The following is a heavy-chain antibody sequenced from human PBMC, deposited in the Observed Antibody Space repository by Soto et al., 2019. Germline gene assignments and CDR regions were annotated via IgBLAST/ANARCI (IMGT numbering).Heavy chain of an antibody. CDR3: AGESWIQLWLRAFDI. Sequence: SETLSLTCTVSGGSISSYYWSWIRQPPGKGLEWIGYIYYSGSTNYNPSLKSRVTISVDTSKNQFPLKLSSVTAADTAVYYCAGESWIQLWLRAFDIWGQGTMVT. D-gene: IGHD5-18*01. V-gene: IGHV4-59*12. CDR1: GGSISSYY. CDR2: IYYSGST. J-gene: IGHJ3*02.